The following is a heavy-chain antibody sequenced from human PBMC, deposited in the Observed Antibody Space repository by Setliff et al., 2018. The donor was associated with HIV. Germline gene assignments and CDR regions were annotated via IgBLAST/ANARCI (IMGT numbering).Heavy chain of an antibody. CDR3: ARHVSGSYHSPFQH. CDR2: INHSGST. V-gene: IGHV4-34*01. Sequence: SETLSLTCAVYGGSFSNYYWSWIRRPPGRGLEWIGEINHSGSTNYKPSLKSRVTISGDTSKNQFSLKLTSVTAADTAVYYCARHVSGSYHSPFQHWGQGALVTVSS. CDR1: GGSFSNYY. D-gene: IGHD1-26*01. J-gene: IGHJ1*01.